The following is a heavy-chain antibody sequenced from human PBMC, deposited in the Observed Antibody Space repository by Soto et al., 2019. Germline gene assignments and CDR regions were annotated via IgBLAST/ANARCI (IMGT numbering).Heavy chain of an antibody. V-gene: IGHV4-59*12. CDR3: ATERVLGLDI. CDR1: GGSISSYY. J-gene: IGHJ3*02. D-gene: IGHD3-10*01. CDR2: IYYSGST. Sequence: SETLSLTCTVSGGSISSYYWSWIRQPPGKGLEWMGYIYYSGSTNYNPSLKSRVTISVDTSKNQFSLKLSSVTAADTAVYYCATERVLGLDIWGQGTMVTVS.